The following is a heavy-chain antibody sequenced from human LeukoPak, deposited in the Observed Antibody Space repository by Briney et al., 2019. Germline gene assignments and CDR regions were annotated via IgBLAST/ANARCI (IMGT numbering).Heavy chain of an antibody. CDR3: ARDFRTYYFDY. J-gene: IGHJ4*02. Sequence: GGSLRLSCAASGLTFSDYYMNWVRQAPGKGLEWVSSISSSSTIYYADSVKGRFTISRDNAKNSLYLQMNSLRAEDTAVYYCARDFRTYYFDYWGQGTLVTVSS. D-gene: IGHD1-14*01. CDR2: ISSSSTI. CDR1: GLTFSDYY. V-gene: IGHV3-69-1*02.